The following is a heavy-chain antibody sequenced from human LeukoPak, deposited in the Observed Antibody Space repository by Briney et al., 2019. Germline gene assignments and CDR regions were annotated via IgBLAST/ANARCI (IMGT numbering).Heavy chain of an antibody. CDR3: ARGGDYGDYVGAFDI. Sequence: GGSLRLSCAASGFTFGSYSMNWVRQAPGKGLEWVSYISSSSSTIYYADSVKGRFTISRDNAKNSLYLQMNSLRAEDTAVYYCARGGDYGDYVGAFDIWGQGTMVTVSS. J-gene: IGHJ3*02. D-gene: IGHD4-17*01. V-gene: IGHV3-48*04. CDR1: GFTFGSYS. CDR2: ISSSSSTI.